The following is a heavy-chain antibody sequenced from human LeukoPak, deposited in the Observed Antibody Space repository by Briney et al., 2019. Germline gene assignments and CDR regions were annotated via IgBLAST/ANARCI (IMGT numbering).Heavy chain of an antibody. CDR1: GFTFSDYY. V-gene: IGHV3-11*01. D-gene: IGHD5-24*01. Sequence: AGGSLRLSCAASGFTFSDYYMSWIRQAPGKGLEWVSYISSSGSSIYYADSVKGRFTISRDNAKNSLYLQMNSLRAEDTAVYYCARENGYNDYFDYWGQGTLVTVSS. CDR3: ARENGYNDYFDY. J-gene: IGHJ4*02. CDR2: ISSSGSSI.